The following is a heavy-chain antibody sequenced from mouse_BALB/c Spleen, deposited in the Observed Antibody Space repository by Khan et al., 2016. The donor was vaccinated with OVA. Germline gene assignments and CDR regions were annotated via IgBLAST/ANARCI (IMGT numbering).Heavy chain of an antibody. CDR2: IDPYDSET. Sequence: QVQLQQSGTELVRPGTSVKLSCKASGYTFTSYWMNWIKQRPEQGLEWIGRIDPYDSETHYNQKFKDKATLTVDKSSNTAYMQLTRLTSEDSAVYYWARNPFAYWGQGTLVTVSA. J-gene: IGHJ3*01. CDR3: ARNPFAY. V-gene: IGHV1-52*01. CDR1: GYTFTSYW.